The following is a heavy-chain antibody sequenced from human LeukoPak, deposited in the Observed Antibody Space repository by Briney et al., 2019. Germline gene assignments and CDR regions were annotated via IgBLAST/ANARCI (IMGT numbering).Heavy chain of an antibody. J-gene: IGHJ4*02. CDR3: AYDSMVRGVITS. CDR1: GFTFRSYG. V-gene: IGHV3-21*01. Sequence: PGGSLRLSCAASGFTFRSYGMHWVRQAPGKGLEWVSSISSSSSYIYYADSVKGRFTISRDNAKNSLYLQMNSLRAEDTAVYYCAYDSMVRGVITSWGQGTLVTVSS. CDR2: ISSSSSYI. D-gene: IGHD3-10*01.